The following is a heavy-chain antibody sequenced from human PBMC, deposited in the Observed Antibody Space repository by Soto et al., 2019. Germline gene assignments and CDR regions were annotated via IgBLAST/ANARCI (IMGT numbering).Heavy chain of an antibody. CDR1: GGTFSSYT. D-gene: IGHD4-4*01. CDR3: ARVPDDYSNYSLDY. CDR2: IIPILGIA. J-gene: IGHJ4*02. Sequence: QVQLVQSGGEVKKPGSSVKVSCKASGGTFSSYTISWVRQAPGQGLEWMGRIIPILGIANYAQKFQGRVTITADKSTSTAYMELSSLRSEDTAVYYFARVPDDYSNYSLDYWGQGTLVTVSS. V-gene: IGHV1-69*02.